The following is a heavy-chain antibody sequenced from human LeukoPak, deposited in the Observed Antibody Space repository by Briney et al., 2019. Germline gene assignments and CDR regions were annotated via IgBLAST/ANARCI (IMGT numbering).Heavy chain of an antibody. CDR2: ISGNGGST. CDR1: GFTFSSFA. D-gene: IGHD1-26*01. V-gene: IGHV3-23*01. Sequence: GGSLRLSCAASGFTFSSFAMSWVRQAPGKELEWVSSISGNGGSTYYADSVRGRFTISRDNSKNTMYLQRSSLRVEDTAVYYCARAKGSLDAFDIWGQGTMVTVSS. CDR3: ARAKGSLDAFDI. J-gene: IGHJ3*02.